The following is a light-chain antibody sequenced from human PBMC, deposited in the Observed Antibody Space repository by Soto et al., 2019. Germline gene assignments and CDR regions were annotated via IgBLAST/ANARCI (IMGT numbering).Light chain of an antibody. CDR3: QQFKSGTWT. V-gene: IGKV1-5*01. CDR1: QSISSW. J-gene: IGKJ1*01. Sequence: DIQMTQSPSTLAASLGDRVTITCRASQSISSWLAWYQQKPGKAPKLLIYAASTLQSGVPSRFRGSGSGTDFTLTINGLQPDDFASYFCQQFKSGTWTFGQGTKVDIK. CDR2: AAS.